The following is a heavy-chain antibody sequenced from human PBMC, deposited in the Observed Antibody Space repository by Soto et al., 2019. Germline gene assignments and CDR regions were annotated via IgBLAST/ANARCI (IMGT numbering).Heavy chain of an antibody. J-gene: IGHJ3*02. CDR2: IYYSGST. CDR3: ARLPALRLAFDI. Sequence: SETLSLTCTVSGGSISSSSYYWGWIPQPPGKRLEWIGSIYYSGSTYYNPSLKSRVTISVDTSKNQFSLKLSSVTAADTAVYYCARLPALRLAFDIWGQGTMVTVSS. D-gene: IGHD3-22*01. V-gene: IGHV4-39*01. CDR1: GGSISSSSYY.